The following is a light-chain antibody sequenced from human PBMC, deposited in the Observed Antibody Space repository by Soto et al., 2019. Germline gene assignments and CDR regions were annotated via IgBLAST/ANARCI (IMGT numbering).Light chain of an antibody. CDR2: GVS. Sequence: EIVLTQSPGTLSLSPGERATLSCRASQSVRSSFLSWYQQKPGQAPRLLMYGVSNRATGIPGRFSGNGSGTDFTLTIIWLETEDFAVYFCQQYGSSLYSFGQGTKLEIK. CDR1: QSVRSSF. V-gene: IGKV3-20*01. CDR3: QQYGSSLYS. J-gene: IGKJ2*01.